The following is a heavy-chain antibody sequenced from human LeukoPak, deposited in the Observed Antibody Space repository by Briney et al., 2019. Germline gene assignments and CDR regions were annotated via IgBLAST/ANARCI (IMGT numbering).Heavy chain of an antibody. CDR2: IYYSGST. CDR1: GGSISSYY. J-gene: IGHJ4*02. CDR3: ARADGYNYAIDY. V-gene: IGHV4-59*01. D-gene: IGHD5-24*01. Sequence: PSQTLSLTCTVSGGSISSYYWSWIRQPPGKGLEWIGYIYYSGSTNYNPSLKSRVTISVDTSKNQFSLKLSSVTAADTAVYYCARADGYNYAIDYWGQGTLVTVSS.